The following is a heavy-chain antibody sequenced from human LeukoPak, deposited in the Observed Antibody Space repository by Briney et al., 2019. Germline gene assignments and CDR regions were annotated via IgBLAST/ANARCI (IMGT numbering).Heavy chain of an antibody. CDR3: ARETPRRGETRDGYR. J-gene: IGHJ4*02. V-gene: IGHV3-7*01. CDR2: IREDGSET. CDR1: GFIFKKYW. D-gene: IGHD5-24*01. Sequence: GESLRLSCAASGFIFKKYWMNWVRQVPGKGLECLANIREDGSETYYADSVKGRFTISRDNPKNLLFLQINSLRVEDTAVYYCARETPRRGETRDGYRWGQGTVVTVSS.